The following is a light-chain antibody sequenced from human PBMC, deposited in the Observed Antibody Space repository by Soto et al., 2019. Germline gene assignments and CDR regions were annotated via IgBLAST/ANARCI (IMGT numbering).Light chain of an antibody. V-gene: IGLV2-14*01. CDR1: SSDVGDYNY. CDR2: EVS. CDR3: V. J-gene: IGLJ1*01. Sequence: QSVLTQPASVSGSPGQSITISCTGSSSDVGDYNYVSWFQQHPGKAPKVMIYEVSNRPSGVSNRFSGSKSGNTASLTISGVQAEDEAEYSKVFGTGTKLTVL.